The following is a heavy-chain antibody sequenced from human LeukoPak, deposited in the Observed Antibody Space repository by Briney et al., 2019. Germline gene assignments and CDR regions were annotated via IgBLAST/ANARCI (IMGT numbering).Heavy chain of an antibody. CDR2: IIPIFGTA. D-gene: IGHD3-22*01. CDR3: ARPIPYYYEGGFDY. V-gene: IGHV1-69*13. J-gene: IGHJ4*02. CDR1: GYTFTSYG. Sequence: GASVKVSCKASGYTFTSYGISWVRQAPGQGLEWMGGIIPIFGTANYAQKFQGRVTITADESTSTAYMELSSLRSEDTAVYYCARPIPYYYEGGFDYWGQGTLVTVSS.